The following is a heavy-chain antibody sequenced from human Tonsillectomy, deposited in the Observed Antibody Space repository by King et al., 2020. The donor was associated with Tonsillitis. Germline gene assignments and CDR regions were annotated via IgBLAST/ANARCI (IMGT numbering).Heavy chain of an antibody. CDR1: GFIFSSYS. Sequence: VQLVESGGGLVKPGGSLRLSCAASGFIFSSYSMNWVRQAPGKGLEWVSSISSSSSYIYYADSVKGRFTISRDNAKNSLYLQMNGLRAEDTGMYYCARGYCSGGSCYDDGNYFDYWGQGTLVAVSS. D-gene: IGHD2-15*01. V-gene: IGHV3-21*01. CDR2: ISSSSSYI. J-gene: IGHJ4*02. CDR3: ARGYCSGGSCYDDGNYFDY.